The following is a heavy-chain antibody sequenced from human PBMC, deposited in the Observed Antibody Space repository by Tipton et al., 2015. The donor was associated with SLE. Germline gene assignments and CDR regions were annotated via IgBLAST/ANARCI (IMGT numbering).Heavy chain of an antibody. J-gene: IGHJ3*02. CDR1: AGSISSFY. Sequence: TLSLTCTVSAGSISSFYWSWIRQPPGKGLEWIGHIYYSGSTNYNPSLKSRVTISVDTSKNQFSLKLSSVTAADTAVYYCARGGRMAFDIWGQGTMGTVSS. CDR3: ARGGRMAFDI. CDR2: IYYSGST. V-gene: IGHV4-59*01.